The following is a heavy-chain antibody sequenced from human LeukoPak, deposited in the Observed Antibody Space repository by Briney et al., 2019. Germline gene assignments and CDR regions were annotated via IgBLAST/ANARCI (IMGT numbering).Heavy chain of an antibody. Sequence: GGSLRLSCAASGFTFSSYGMHWVRQAPGKGLEWVAFIRYDGSNKYYADSVKGRFTISRDNSKNTLYLQMNSLRAEDTAVYYCAKETYYDSSGPFDPWGQGTLVTVSS. J-gene: IGHJ5*02. D-gene: IGHD3-22*01. CDR1: GFTFSSYG. CDR3: AKETYYDSSGPFDP. V-gene: IGHV3-30*02. CDR2: IRYDGSNK.